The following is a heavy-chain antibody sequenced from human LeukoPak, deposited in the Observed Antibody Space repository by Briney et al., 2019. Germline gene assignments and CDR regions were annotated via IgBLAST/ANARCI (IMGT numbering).Heavy chain of an antibody. D-gene: IGHD6-19*01. CDR3: ARDQRDSSGWYGWFDP. Sequence: KTGGSLRLSCAASGFTFSSYSMNWVRQAPGKGLEWVSSISSSSSYIYYADSVKGRFTISRDNAKNSLYLQMNSLRAEDTAVYYCARDQRDSSGWYGWFDPWGQGTLVTVSS. J-gene: IGHJ5*02. CDR2: ISSSSSYI. V-gene: IGHV3-21*01. CDR1: GFTFSSYS.